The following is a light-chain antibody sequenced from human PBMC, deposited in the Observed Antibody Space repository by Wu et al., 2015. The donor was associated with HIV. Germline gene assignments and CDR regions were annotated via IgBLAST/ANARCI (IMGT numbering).Light chain of an antibody. CDR3: QQYDTYPFT. CDR1: QHISSS. J-gene: IGKJ4*01. CDR2: AAS. Sequence: AIRITQSPSSLSASTGDTVNITCRTSQHISSSLAWYRQKPGKAPELLIYAASNLHRGVPSRFSGSGSGTGFTLTISCLQSEDLATFYCQQYDTYPFTFGGGTKVDIK. V-gene: IGKV1-8*01.